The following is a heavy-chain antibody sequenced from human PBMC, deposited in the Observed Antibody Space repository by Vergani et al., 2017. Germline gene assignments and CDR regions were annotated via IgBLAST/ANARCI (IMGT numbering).Heavy chain of an antibody. Sequence: EGQLVESGRDWVQRGGSLRLSCAASGFISSSYWMSWVRQAPGKGLEWVANVNQDGSEKYYVDSVRGRFTISRDNAKNSIYLQMNSLRAEDTAVYFCVRVPLIRRGSGNYGINNYHGMDVWGQGTTVIVSS. J-gene: IGHJ6*02. CDR1: GFISSSYW. V-gene: IGHV3-7*01. CDR3: VRVPLIRRGSGNYGINNYHGMDV. D-gene: IGHD3-10*01. CDR2: VNQDGSEK.